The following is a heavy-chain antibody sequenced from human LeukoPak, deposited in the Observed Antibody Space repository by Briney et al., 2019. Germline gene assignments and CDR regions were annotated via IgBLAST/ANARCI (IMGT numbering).Heavy chain of an antibody. CDR2: IYYSGST. J-gene: IGHJ4*02. D-gene: IGHD3-10*01. V-gene: IGHV4-59*08. CDR3: ARQLRVRGVITRFDY. CDR1: GGSISSYY. Sequence: PSETLSLTCTVSGGSISSYYWSWIRQPPGKGLEWIGYIYYSGSTNYNPSLKSRVTISVDTSKTHFSLKLNSMTAADSAVYYCARQLRVRGVITRFDYWGLGTLVTVSS.